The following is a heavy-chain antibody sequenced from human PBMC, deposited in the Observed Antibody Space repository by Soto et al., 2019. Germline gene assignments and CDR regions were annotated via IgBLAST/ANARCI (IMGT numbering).Heavy chain of an antibody. CDR2: IFSSGCT. J-gene: IGHJ4*02. CDR3: ARVGYCSSTPCWPIGYFEY. V-gene: IGHV4-59*01. CDR1: GGSISSYY. D-gene: IGHD2-2*01. Sequence: KPSETLSLTCTVSGGSISSYYWSWIRQPPGKGLEWVGYIFSSGCTNYNPSLKSRVTISVDTSENQFSLKLTSVTAADTAVYYCARVGYCSSTPCWPIGYFEYWGQGTLVTVSS.